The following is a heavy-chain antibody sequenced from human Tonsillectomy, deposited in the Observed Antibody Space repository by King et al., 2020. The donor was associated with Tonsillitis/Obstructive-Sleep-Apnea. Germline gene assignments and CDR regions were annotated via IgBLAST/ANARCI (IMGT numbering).Heavy chain of an antibody. V-gene: IGHV4-34*01. CDR1: GGSFSDYY. Sequence: VQLQQWGAGLLKPSETLSLTCAVYGGSFSDYYWSWIRQPPGKGLEWIGEINHSGSTNYNPSLKSRVTTSVDTSKNQFSLKLNSVTAADTAVYYCARGEPSVICHYYYYYMDVGGKGTTVTVSS. CDR3: ARGEPSVICHYYYYYMDV. D-gene: IGHD3-10*01. J-gene: IGHJ6*03. CDR2: INHSGST.